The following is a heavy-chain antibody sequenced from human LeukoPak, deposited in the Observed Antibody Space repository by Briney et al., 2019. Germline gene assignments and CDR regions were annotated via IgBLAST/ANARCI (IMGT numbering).Heavy chain of an antibody. Sequence: KPSETLSLTCTVSGGSISNYYWSWIRQPAGKGLEWTGRIYTSGSTNYNPSLKSRVTMSVDTSKNQFSLKLSSVTAADTAVYYCARGRLVVVAATIHYYYGMDVWGQGTTVTVSS. J-gene: IGHJ6*02. CDR3: ARGRLVVVAATIHYYYGMDV. D-gene: IGHD2-15*01. CDR2: IYTSGST. CDR1: GGSISNYY. V-gene: IGHV4-4*07.